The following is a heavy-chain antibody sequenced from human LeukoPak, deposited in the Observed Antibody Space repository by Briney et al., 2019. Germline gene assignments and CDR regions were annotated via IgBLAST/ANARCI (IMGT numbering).Heavy chain of an antibody. Sequence: GGSLRLSCAASGFTFSRYSMNWVRQAPGKGLEWVSYISSSGSTIYFADSVKGRFTISRDNAKNSLYLQMNSLRAEDTAVYYCAELGITMIGGVWGKGTTVTISS. V-gene: IGHV3-48*04. D-gene: IGHD3-10*02. CDR3: AELGITMIGGV. CDR2: ISSSGSTI. CDR1: GFTFSRYS. J-gene: IGHJ6*04.